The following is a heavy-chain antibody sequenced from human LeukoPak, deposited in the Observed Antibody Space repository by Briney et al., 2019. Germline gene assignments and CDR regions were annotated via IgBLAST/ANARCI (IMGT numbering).Heavy chain of an antibody. V-gene: IGHV3-30*18. D-gene: IGHD4-17*01. CDR2: ISYDGSNK. J-gene: IGHJ4*02. CDR1: GFTFSSYG. CDR3: AKDNGDYVLGFDY. Sequence: GGSLRLSCAASGFTFSSYGMHWVRLAPGKGLEWVAVISYDGSNKYYADSVKGRFTISRDNSKNTLYLQMNSLRAEDTAVYYCAKDNGDYVLGFDYWGQGTLVTVSS.